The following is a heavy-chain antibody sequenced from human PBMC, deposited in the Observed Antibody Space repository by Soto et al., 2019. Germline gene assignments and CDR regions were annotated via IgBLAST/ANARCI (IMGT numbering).Heavy chain of an antibody. CDR2: IWYDGSNK. V-gene: IGHV3-33*01. CDR3: ARDRTPTSFDY. Sequence: QVQLVESGGGVVQPGRSLRLSCAASGFTFSSYGMHWVRQAPGKGLEWVAVIWYDGSNKYYVDSVKGRFTISRDNSKNTLYLQMNSLRAEDTAVYYCARDRTPTSFDYWGQGTLVTVSS. J-gene: IGHJ4*02. CDR1: GFTFSSYG.